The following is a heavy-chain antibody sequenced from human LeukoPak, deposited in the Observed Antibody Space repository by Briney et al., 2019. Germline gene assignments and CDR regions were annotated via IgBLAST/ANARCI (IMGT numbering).Heavy chain of an antibody. J-gene: IGHJ4*02. Sequence: SVKVSCKASGGTFSSYAISWVRQAPGQGLEWMGRNIPILGIANYAQNFQDRVTITADKSTSTAYMGLSSLRSENTAVYYCARDQTNVGVHHSWGQGTLVTVSS. CDR1: GGTFSSYA. V-gene: IGHV1-69*04. CDR3: ARDQTNVGVHHS. CDR2: NIPILGIA. D-gene: IGHD1-26*01.